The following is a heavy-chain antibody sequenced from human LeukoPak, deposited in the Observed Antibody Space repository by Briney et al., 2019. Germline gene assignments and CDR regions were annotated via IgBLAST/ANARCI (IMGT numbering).Heavy chain of an antibody. CDR2: IWYDGSNK. J-gene: IGHJ4*02. D-gene: IGHD6-6*01. CDR1: GFTFSSYA. V-gene: IGHV3-33*08. Sequence: GGSLRLSCAASGFTFSSYAMSWVRQAPGKGLEWVAVIWYDGSNKYYADSVKGRFTISRDNSKNTLYLQMNSLRAEDTAVYYCARDLQQLVRGGFDYWGQGTLVTVSS. CDR3: ARDLQQLVRGGFDY.